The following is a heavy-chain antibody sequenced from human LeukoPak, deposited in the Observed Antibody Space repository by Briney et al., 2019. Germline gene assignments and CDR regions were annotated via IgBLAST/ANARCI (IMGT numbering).Heavy chain of an antibody. V-gene: IGHV4-30-2*01. J-gene: IGHJ5*02. Sequence: SQTLSLTCAVSGGSISSGGYSWSWIRQPPGKGLEWTGYFYHSGSTYYNPPLKSRVIISVDRSKNQFSLKLSSVAAADTAVYYCARSIVLLPAAIGWFDPWGQGTLVTVSS. CDR1: GGSISSGGYS. CDR2: FYHSGST. CDR3: ARSIVLLPAAIGWFDP. D-gene: IGHD2-2*01.